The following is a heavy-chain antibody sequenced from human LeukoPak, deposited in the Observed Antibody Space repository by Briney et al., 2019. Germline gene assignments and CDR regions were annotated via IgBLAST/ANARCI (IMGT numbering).Heavy chain of an antibody. Sequence: GGSLRLSCAASGFTFSIHAMHWVRQAPGKGLEWVAVISYDGSNKYYADSVKGRFTISRDNSKNTLYPQMNSLRAEDTALYNCAREVDGLDIWGQGTMVTVSS. CDR3: AREVDGLDI. CDR1: GFTFSIHA. V-gene: IGHV3-30-3*01. CDR2: ISYDGSNK. D-gene: IGHD2-15*01. J-gene: IGHJ3*02.